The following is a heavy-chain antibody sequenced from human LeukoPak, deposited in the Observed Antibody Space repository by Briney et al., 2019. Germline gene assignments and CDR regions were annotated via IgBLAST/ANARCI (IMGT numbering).Heavy chain of an antibody. V-gene: IGHV1-69*05. J-gene: IGHJ4*02. CDR3: AGKYSSSWYGLDY. CDR1: GGTFSSYA. CDR2: IIPIFGTA. D-gene: IGHD6-13*01. Sequence: SVKISCKASGGTFSSYAISWVRQAPGRGLEWMGRIIPIFGTANYAQKFQGRVTITTDESTSTAYMELSSLRSEDTAVYYCAGKYSSSWYGLDYWGQGTLVTVSS.